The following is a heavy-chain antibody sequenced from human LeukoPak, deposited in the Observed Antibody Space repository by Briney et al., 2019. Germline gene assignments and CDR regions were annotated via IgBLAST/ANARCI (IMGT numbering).Heavy chain of an antibody. V-gene: IGHV4-31*03. CDR3: ALGYCGGGSCYAREYFQH. J-gene: IGHJ1*01. D-gene: IGHD2-15*01. CDR1: GGSISSGGYY. Sequence: PSETLPLTCTVSGGSISSGGYYWTWIRQHPGKDLEWIGYIYYSGSTYYNPSLKSRVTISVDTSKNQFSLRLSSVTAADTAVYYCALGYCGGGSCYAREYFQHWGQGTLVTVSS. CDR2: IYYSGST.